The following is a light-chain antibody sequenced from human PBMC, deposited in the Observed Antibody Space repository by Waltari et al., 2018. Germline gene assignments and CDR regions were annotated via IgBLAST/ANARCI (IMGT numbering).Light chain of an antibody. J-gene: IGLJ3*02. Sequence: QSVLTQQTSVSAAPGQKVTISWSGSNYNSGKNNVAWYQQLPGTAPKLLIYDNSERPSGIPDRFSGSKSGTSATLDITGLQTGDEADYYCATWDSSLSALFGGGTKLTVL. CDR3: ATWDSSLSAL. CDR2: DNS. V-gene: IGLV1-51*01. CDR1: NYNSGKNN.